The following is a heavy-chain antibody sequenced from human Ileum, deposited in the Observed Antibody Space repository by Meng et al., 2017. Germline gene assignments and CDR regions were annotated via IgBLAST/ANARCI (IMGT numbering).Heavy chain of an antibody. CDR1: GFTFRSYG. CDR3: ARGHTYRSSSQGFDP. D-gene: IGHD6-19*01. CDR2: IWHDGSKT. J-gene: IGHJ5*02. V-gene: IGHV3-30*02. Sequence: GGSLRLSCAASGFTFRSYGMHWVRQAPGKGLEWVAFIWHDGSKTYYADFVKDRFTISRDNSKSTLYLQLNSLRAEDTSLYYCARGHTYRSSSQGFDPWGQGALVTVSS.